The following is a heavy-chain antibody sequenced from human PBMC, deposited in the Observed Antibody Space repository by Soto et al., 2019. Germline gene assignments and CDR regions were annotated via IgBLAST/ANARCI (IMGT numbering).Heavy chain of an antibody. Sequence: ASVTVSCKVSGYTLTELSMHWVRQAPGKGLEWMGGFDPEDGETIYAQKFQGRVTMTEDTSTDTAYVELSSLRSEDTAVYYCARDSAVRWDILTGYYTNWGQGTLVTVSS. D-gene: IGHD3-9*01. V-gene: IGHV1-24*01. J-gene: IGHJ4*02. CDR3: ARDSAVRWDILTGYYTN. CDR1: GYTLTELS. CDR2: FDPEDGET.